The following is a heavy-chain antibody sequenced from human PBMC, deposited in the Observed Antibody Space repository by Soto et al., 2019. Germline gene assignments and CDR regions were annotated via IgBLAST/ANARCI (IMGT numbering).Heavy chain of an antibody. V-gene: IGHV4-4*02. Sequence: SETLSLTCAVSSGSISSSNWWSWVRQPPGKGLEWIGEIYHSGSTNYNPSLKSRVTISVDKSKNQFSLKLSSVTAADTAVYYCARMRLRLHLGEYYMDVWGKGTTVTVSS. D-gene: IGHD3-16*01. CDR3: ARMRLRLHLGEYYMDV. CDR2: IYHSGST. CDR1: SGSISSSNW. J-gene: IGHJ6*03.